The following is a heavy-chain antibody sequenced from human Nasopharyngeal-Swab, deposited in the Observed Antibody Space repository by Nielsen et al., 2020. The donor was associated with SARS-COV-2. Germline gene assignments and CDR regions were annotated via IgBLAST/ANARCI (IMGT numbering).Heavy chain of an antibody. J-gene: IGHJ6*03. Sequence: ASVKVSCKASGYTFTGYYMHWVRQAPGRGLEWMGWINPNSGGTNYAQKFQGWVTMTRDTSISTAYMELSRLRSDDTAVYYCARGPYYDFWSGYSSYYYMDVWGKGTTVTVSS. V-gene: IGHV1-2*04. CDR3: ARGPYYDFWSGYSSYYYMDV. CDR2: INPNSGGT. D-gene: IGHD3-3*01. CDR1: GYTFTGYY.